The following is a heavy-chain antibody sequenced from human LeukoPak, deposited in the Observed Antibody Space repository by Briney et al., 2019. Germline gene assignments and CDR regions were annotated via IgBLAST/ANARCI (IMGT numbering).Heavy chain of an antibody. V-gene: IGHV4-61*05. CDR2: IYYSGST. Sequence: NASETLSLXCTVSGGSISSSSYYWGWIRQPPGKGLEWIGYIYYSGSTNYNPSLKSRVTISVDTSKNQFSLKLSSVTAADTAVSHCARSRSGYYPWGQGTLVTVSS. CDR3: ARSRSGYYP. D-gene: IGHD3-22*01. J-gene: IGHJ5*02. CDR1: GGSISSSSYY.